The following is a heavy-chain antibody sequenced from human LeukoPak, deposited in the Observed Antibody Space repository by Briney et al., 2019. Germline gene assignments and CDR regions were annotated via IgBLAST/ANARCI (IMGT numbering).Heavy chain of an antibody. V-gene: IGHV3-23*01. CDR1: GLVFGKYA. CDR2: ISDDSSFT. D-gene: IGHD5-12*01. J-gene: IGHJ4*02. CDR3: AKGRCSGPGCDSFDY. Sequence: PGGSLRLSCAASGLVFGKYAMAWVRQAPGKGLECVSIISDDSSFTYYLDSVKGRPTIFRDNSKNTLYLHMNSLKAEDTAVYYCAKGRCSGPGCDSFDYWGQGTLVTVSS.